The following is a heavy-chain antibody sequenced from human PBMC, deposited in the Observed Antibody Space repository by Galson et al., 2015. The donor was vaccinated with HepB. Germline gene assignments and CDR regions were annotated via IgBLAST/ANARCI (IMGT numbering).Heavy chain of an antibody. V-gene: IGHV3-21*01. CDR2: ISSSSSYI. J-gene: IGHJ4*02. D-gene: IGHD3-22*01. CDR1: GFTFSSYS. Sequence: SLRLSCAASGFTFSSYSMNWVRQAPGKGLEWVSSISSSSSYIYYADSVKGRFTISRDNAKNSLYLQMNSLRAEDTAVYYCARAYYDSSGYYPYFDYWGQGTLVTVSS. CDR3: ARAYYDSSGYYPYFDY.